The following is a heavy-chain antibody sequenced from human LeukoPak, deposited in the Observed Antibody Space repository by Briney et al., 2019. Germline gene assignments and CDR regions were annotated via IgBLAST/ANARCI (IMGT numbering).Heavy chain of an antibody. Sequence: PSETLSLTCTVSGGSVSSGSYYWSWIRQPPGKGLEWIGYIYYSGSTNYNPSLKSRVTISVDTSKKQISLKLSSVTAADTAVYYCARDSDYCTGGICYLRAFDYWGQGSLVTVSS. J-gene: IGHJ4*02. CDR1: GGSVSSGSYY. CDR2: IYYSGST. D-gene: IGHD2-8*02. CDR3: ARDSDYCTGGICYLRAFDY. V-gene: IGHV4-61*01.